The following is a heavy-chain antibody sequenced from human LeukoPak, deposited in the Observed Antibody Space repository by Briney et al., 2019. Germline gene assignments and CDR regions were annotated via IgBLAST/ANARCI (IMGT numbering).Heavy chain of an antibody. V-gene: IGHV4-38-2*01. Sequence: SETLSLTCAVSGYSISSGYYWGWIRQPPGKGLEGIGSIYHSGSTYYNPSLKSRVTISVDTSKNQFSLKLSSVTAADTAVYYCARHMSQDIVLITNWGQGTLVTVSS. CDR1: GYSISSGYY. J-gene: IGHJ4*02. CDR2: IYHSGST. CDR3: ARHMSQDIVLITN. D-gene: IGHD2-8*01.